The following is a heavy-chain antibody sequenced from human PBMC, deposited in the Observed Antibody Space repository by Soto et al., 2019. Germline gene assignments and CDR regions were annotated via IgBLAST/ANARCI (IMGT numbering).Heavy chain of an antibody. J-gene: IGHJ4*02. CDR1: GFTFSSYA. D-gene: IGHD6-13*01. CDR2: ISYDGSNK. Sequence: QVQLVESGGGVVQPGRSLRLSCAASGFTFSSYAMHWVRQAPGKGLEWVAVISYDGSNKYYADSVKGRFTISRDNSKNTLYLQMNSLRAEDTAVYYCARDVEAAAYFDYWGQGTLVTVSS. V-gene: IGHV3-30-3*01. CDR3: ARDVEAAAYFDY.